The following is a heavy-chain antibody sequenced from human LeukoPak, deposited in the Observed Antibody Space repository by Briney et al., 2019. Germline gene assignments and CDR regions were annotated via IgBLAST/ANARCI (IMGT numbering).Heavy chain of an antibody. CDR2: VGGGDDI. J-gene: IGHJ4*02. D-gene: IGHD2-21*01. CDR1: GFPFNIYG. V-gene: IGHV3-23*01. Sequence: GSLRLSFVASGFPFNIYGMSWVRQAPGKGLEWVSSVGGGDDIHYADSVKGRFTGYRDDAKNTVYLQMNSLRVEDTAIYFCAKDATPRNRLWDHFDSWGQGTLVSVSS. CDR3: AKDATPRNRLWDHFDS.